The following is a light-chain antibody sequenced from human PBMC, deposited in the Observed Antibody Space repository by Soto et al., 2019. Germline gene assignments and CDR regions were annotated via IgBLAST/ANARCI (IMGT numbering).Light chain of an antibody. Sequence: SVLTQPASVSGSPGQSITISCTGTSSDVGAYYSVSWYQHHPGKAPKLIIYGVTNRPSGVSNRFSGSKSGNTASLTISGLQAEDEADYHCSSYTSGSSHYVFGTGTKVTVL. CDR1: SSDVGAYYS. J-gene: IGLJ1*01. CDR3: SSYTSGSSHYV. V-gene: IGLV2-14*01. CDR2: GVT.